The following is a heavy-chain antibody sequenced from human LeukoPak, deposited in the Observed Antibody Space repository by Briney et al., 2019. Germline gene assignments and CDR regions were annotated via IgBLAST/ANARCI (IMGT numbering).Heavy chain of an antibody. D-gene: IGHD3-16*01. J-gene: IGHJ4*02. V-gene: IGHV3-74*01. CDR2: INTDGSFT. CDR3: ARSGGYSFDY. Sequence: GGSLRLSCAASGFTFSGYWMHWVRQAPGKGLVWVSHINTDGSFTNYADSVKGRFTISRDNANNTLYLQMNSLRAEDTAVYYCARSGGYSFDYWGQGTLVTVSS. CDR1: GFTFSGYW.